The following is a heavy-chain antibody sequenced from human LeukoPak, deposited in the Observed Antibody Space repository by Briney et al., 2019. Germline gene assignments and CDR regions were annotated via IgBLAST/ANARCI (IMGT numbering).Heavy chain of an antibody. Sequence: PGGSLRLSCAASGFTVSSNYMSWVRQAPGKGLEWVSVIYSGDSTYYADSVKGRFTISRDNSKNTLYLQMNSLRAEDTAVYYCARLSGRYYYYYYMDVWGKGTTVTVSS. CDR3: ARLSGRYYYYYYMDV. D-gene: IGHD1-26*01. CDR1: GFTVSSNY. CDR2: IYSGDST. J-gene: IGHJ6*03. V-gene: IGHV3-53*01.